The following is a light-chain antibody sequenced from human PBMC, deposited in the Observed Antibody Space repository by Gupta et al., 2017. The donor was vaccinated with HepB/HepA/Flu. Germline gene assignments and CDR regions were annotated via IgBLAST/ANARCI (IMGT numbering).Light chain of an antibody. V-gene: IGLV1-44*01. CDR3: AAWDGTLNGWV. J-gene: IGLJ3*02. CDR2: SNN. Sequence: QSVLPQPPSASGTPGQRVTISCSGSSSNIGSNTVNWYQQLPGTAPKVLIHSNNQRPSGVPDRFSGSKSGTAASLAISGLQSEDEADYYCAAWDGTLNGWVFGGGTRLTVL. CDR1: SSNIGSNT.